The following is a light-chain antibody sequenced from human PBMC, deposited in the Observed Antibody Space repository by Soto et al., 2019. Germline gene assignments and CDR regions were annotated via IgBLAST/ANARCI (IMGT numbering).Light chain of an antibody. V-gene: IGKV3-15*01. Sequence: VMTQSPATLSVSPGERATLSCRASQSVDISLAWYQQKPGQTPRLLIYGASTRATGIPARFSGSGSGTEFTLTISRLEPEDFAVYYCQQYDGSPRTFGQGTKVDIK. CDR2: GAS. CDR3: QQYDGSPRT. J-gene: IGKJ1*01. CDR1: QSVDIS.